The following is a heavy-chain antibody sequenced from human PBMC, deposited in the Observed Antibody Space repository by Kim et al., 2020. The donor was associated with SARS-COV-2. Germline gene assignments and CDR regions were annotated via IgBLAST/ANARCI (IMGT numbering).Heavy chain of an antibody. D-gene: IGHD3-22*01. J-gene: IGHJ4*02. CDR1: GYSFTSYW. V-gene: IGHV5-51*01. CDR3: ARGLGVYYDSSGYSSFDY. Sequence: GESLKISCEGSGYSFTSYWIGWVRQMPGKGLEWMGIIYPGDSDTRYSPSFQGQVTISADKSISTAYLQWSSLKASDTAMYYCARGLGVYYDSSGYSSFDYWGQGTLVTVSS. CDR2: IYPGDSDT.